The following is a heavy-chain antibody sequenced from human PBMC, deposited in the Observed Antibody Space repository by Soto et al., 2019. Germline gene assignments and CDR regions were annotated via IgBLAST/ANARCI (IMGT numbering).Heavy chain of an antibody. D-gene: IGHD3-3*01. CDR1: GGSFSGYY. Sequence: PSETLSLTCAVYGGSFSGYYWCWIRQPPGKGLEWIGEINHSGSTNYNPSLKSRVTISVDTSKNQFSLKLSSVTAADTAVYYCARGGVTYYDFWSGYYEHRPVYNWFDPWGQGTLVTVS. CDR2: INHSGST. J-gene: IGHJ5*02. V-gene: IGHV4-34*01. CDR3: ARGGVTYYDFWSGYYEHRPVYNWFDP.